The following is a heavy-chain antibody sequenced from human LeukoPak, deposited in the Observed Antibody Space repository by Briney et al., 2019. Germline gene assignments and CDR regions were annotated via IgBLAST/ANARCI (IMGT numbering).Heavy chain of an antibody. CDR2: ISKNSDDI. J-gene: IGHJ4*02. CDR1: GFTFSIYS. CDR3: ARVRPGYYCDY. Sequence: GGSLRLSCVASGFTFSIYSMNWVRQAPGKGLEWVSYISKNSDDIYNADSVRGRFTISRDNAKNSLYLQMNSLRAEDTAVNYCARVRPGYYCDYWGQGILVTVSS. V-gene: IGHV3-21*05.